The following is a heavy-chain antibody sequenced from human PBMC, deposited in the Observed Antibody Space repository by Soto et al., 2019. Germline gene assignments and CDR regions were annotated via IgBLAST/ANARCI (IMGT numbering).Heavy chain of an antibody. CDR1: GYTFTSYG. Sequence: QVQLVQSGAEVKKPGASVKVPCKASGYTFTSYGISWVRQAPGQGLEWMGWISAYNGNTNYAQKLQGRVTMTTDTSTSTAYMELRSLRSDDTAVYYCARAMDIVLVPAAPGDYYYYGMDVWGQGTTVTVSS. D-gene: IGHD2-2*03. CDR3: ARAMDIVLVPAAPGDYYYYGMDV. CDR2: ISAYNGNT. V-gene: IGHV1-18*01. J-gene: IGHJ6*02.